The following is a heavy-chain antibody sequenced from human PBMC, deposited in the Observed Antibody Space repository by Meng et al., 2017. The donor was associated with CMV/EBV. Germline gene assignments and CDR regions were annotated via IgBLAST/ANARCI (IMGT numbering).Heavy chain of an antibody. J-gene: IGHJ4*02. CDR1: GYTFTGYY. CDR3: VRVLRYCSGGSCYSGGYYFDY. CDR2: INPNSGGT. D-gene: IGHD2-15*01. V-gene: IGHV1-2*02. Sequence: ASVKVSCKASGYTFTGYYMHWVRQAPGQGLEWMGWINPNSGGTNYAQKFQGRVTMTRDTSISTAYMELSRLRSDDTAVYYCVRVLRYCSGGSCYSGGYYFDYWGQGTLVTVSS.